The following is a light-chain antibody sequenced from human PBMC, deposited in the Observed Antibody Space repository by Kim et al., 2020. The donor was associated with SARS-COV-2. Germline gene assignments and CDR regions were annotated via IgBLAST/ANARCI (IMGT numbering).Light chain of an antibody. CDR2: DGS. CDR1: QSVSRW. J-gene: IGKJ1*01. CDR3: QHRQT. V-gene: IGKV1-5*01. Sequence: SLSASGGDRVTLTCRASQSVSRWLAWYQQKPGKAPKLLIYDGSNLQSGVPSRFSGSGSGTEFTLTIISLQPDDFAIYYCQHRQTFGQGTKVEIK.